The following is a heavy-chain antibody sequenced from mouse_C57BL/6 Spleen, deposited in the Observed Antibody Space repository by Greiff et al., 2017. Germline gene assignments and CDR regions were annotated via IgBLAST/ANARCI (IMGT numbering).Heavy chain of an antibody. CDR3: TRDPWFAY. J-gene: IGHJ3*01. V-gene: IGHV5-6-4*01. CDR1: GFTFSSYT. Sequence: DVQLVESGGGSVKPGGSLKLSCAASGFTFSSYTMSWVRQTPEKRLEWVATISGGGGNTYYPDSVKGRFTISRDNARNTLYLQMSSLKSEDTAMYYCTRDPWFAYWGQGTLVTVSA. CDR2: ISGGGGNT.